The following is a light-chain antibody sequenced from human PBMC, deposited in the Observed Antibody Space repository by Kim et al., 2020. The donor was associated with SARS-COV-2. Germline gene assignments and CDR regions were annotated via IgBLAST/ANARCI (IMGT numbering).Light chain of an antibody. CDR3: NSRDTNDNVV. J-gene: IGLJ2*01. V-gene: IGLV3-19*01. CDR2: GKN. CDR1: SLRSYY. Sequence: ALGQTGRITCHGDSLRSYYATWYQQKPGQAPILVIYGKNHRPAGIPGRFSGSSSGNTASLTITGTQAGDEADYYCNSRDTNDNVVFGGGTQLTVL.